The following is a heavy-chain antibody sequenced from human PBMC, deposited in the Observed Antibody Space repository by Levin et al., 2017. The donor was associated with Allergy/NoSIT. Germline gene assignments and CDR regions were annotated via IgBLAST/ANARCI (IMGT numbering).Heavy chain of an antibody. CDR2: ISYDGGDK. CDR3: AKLSRAYTHGYVDY. CDR1: GFSFSSYG. D-gene: IGHD2-8*01. Sequence: GESLKISCAASGFSFSSYGMYWVRQAPGKGLEWVAVISYDGGDKDYADSVKGRFTISRDNSKNTLYLEMNSLRTEDTAVYYCAKLSRAYTHGYVDYWGQGTLVTVSS. V-gene: IGHV3-30*18. J-gene: IGHJ4*02.